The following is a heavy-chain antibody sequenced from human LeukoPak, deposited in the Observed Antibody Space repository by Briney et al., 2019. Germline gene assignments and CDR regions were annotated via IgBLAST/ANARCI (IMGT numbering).Heavy chain of an antibody. CDR1: GGSISSGSYY. Sequence: SETLSLTCTVSGGSISSGSYYWSWIRQPAGKGLEWIGRIYTSGSTNYNPSLKSRVTISVDTSKNQFSLKLSSETAADTAVYYCARESPQTGIAAAGTSHFDYWGQGTLVTVSS. CDR2: IYTSGST. J-gene: IGHJ4*02. D-gene: IGHD6-13*01. V-gene: IGHV4-61*02. CDR3: ARESPQTGIAAAGTSHFDY.